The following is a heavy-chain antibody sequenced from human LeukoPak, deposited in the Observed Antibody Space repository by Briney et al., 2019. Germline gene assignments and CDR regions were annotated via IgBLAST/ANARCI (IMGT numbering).Heavy chain of an antibody. CDR3: VRGPHYGTRSDYFDF. CDR1: GFTFDDYA. CDR2: ISWSSGSL. D-gene: IGHD3-10*01. J-gene: IGHJ4*02. V-gene: IGHV3-9*01. Sequence: PGGSLRLSCTASGFTFDDYAMHWVRQAPGKGLEWVSGISWSSGSLGYADSVKGRFTISRDNAESSLFLQMNSLRVDDTAVYYCVRGPHYGTRSDYFDFWGQGTHVTVSS.